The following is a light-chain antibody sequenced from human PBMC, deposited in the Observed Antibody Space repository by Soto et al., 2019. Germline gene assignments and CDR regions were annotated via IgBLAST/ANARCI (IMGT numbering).Light chain of an antibody. CDR3: QQYGSSPLT. J-gene: IGKJ4*01. CDR1: QSVSNSY. CDR2: AAS. Sequence: EIVMTQSPATLSVSPGERATLSCRASQSVSNSYLAWYQQKPGQAPRLLIYAASSRATGIPDRFRGSGSGTDFTLTISRLEPEDFAVYYCQQYGSSPLTFGGGTKVDIK. V-gene: IGKV3-20*01.